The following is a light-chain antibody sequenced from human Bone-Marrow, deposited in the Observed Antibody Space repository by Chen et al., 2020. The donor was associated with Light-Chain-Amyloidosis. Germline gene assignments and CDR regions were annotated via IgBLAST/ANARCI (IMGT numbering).Light chain of an antibody. V-gene: IGLV3-25*03. CDR1: DLPTKY. Sequence: SYELTQPPSVSVSPGQTASITCSGDDLPTKYAHWYQQKPGQAPVLVIHRDTERPSGISERVSGSSSGTTATLTISGVQAEDEADYHCQSADSSGTYEVIFGGGTKLTVL. CDR3: QSADSSGTYEVI. J-gene: IGLJ2*01. CDR2: RDT.